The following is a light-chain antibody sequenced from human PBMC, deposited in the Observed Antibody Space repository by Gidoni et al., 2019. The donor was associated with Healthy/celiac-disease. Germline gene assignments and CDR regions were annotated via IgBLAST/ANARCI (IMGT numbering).Light chain of an antibody. CDR1: KSISSW. CDR3: QQYNSYSPTT. V-gene: IGKV1-5*01. CDR2: DAS. Sequence: DLQMTQSPSTLSASVGDRVTITCRASKSISSWLAWYQQKPGKAPKLLIYDASSLESGVPSRFSGSGSGTEFTLTISSLQPDDFATYYCQQYNSYSPTTFGPGTKVDIK. J-gene: IGKJ3*01.